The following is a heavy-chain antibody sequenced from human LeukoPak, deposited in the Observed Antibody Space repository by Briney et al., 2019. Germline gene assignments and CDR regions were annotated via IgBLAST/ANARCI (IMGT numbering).Heavy chain of an antibody. CDR2: ISWNSGKI. Sequence: GGSLRLSCAASGFTFDDYVMHWVRQVPGKGLEWVSGISWNSGKIGYADSVKGRFIISRDNTKNSLYLQMNSLRAEDMAFYYCAKDYCSSTSCHLDYWGQGTLVTVSS. D-gene: IGHD2-2*01. CDR1: GFTFDDYV. J-gene: IGHJ4*02. CDR3: AKDYCSSTSCHLDY. V-gene: IGHV3-9*03.